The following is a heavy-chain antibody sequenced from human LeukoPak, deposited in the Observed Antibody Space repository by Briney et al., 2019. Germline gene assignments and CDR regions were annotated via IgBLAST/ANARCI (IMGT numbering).Heavy chain of an antibody. V-gene: IGHV3-30*18. CDR2: ISYDGSNK. Sequence: PGGSLRLSCAASGFTFSSYGMHWVRQAPGKGLEWVAVISYDGSNKYYADSVKGRFTISRDNSKNTLYLQMNSLRAEDTAVYYCAKDQEIYYDSSLGNYPLRPDIWGQGTMVTVSS. J-gene: IGHJ3*02. CDR3: AKDQEIYYDSSLGNYPLRPDI. D-gene: IGHD3-22*01. CDR1: GFTFSSYG.